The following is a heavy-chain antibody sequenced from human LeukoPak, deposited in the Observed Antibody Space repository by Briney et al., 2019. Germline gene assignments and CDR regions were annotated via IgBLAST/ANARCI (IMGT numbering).Heavy chain of an antibody. CDR1: GGTFSSYA. J-gene: IGHJ4*02. Sequence: ASVKVSCKASGGTFSSYAISWVRQAPGQGLEWMGWINPNSGGTNYAQKFQGRVTMTRDTSISTAYMDLSRLSRLISDDTAVYYCARACSGRSCYSFDYWGQGTLVTVSS. D-gene: IGHD2-15*01. CDR3: ARACSGRSCYSFDY. V-gene: IGHV1-2*02. CDR2: INPNSGGT.